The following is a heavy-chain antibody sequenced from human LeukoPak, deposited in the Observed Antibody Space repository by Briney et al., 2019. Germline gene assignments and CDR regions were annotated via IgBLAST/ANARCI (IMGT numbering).Heavy chain of an antibody. CDR3: ARDRRGGGELSPPDY. Sequence: GASVKVSCKASGYTFSYYAFHWVRQAPGQRLEWMGWIDTDNGNTKYSQNFQGRVTLIRDTSATTAYMELSSLRSEDTAVYYCARDRRGGGELSPPDYWGQGTLVTVSS. D-gene: IGHD3-16*02. CDR2: IDTDNGNT. CDR1: GYTFSYYA. V-gene: IGHV1-3*04. J-gene: IGHJ4*02.